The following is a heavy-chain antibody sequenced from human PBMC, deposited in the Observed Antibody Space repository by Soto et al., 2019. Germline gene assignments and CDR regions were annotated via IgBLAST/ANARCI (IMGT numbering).Heavy chain of an antibody. Sequence: GGSLRLSCAAYGFTFSSYGRHGVRQAPGTGLEWVAVISYDGSNKYYADSVKGRFTISRDNSKNTLYLQMTSLRAEDTAVYYCARMELGPLYWGQGTLVTVSS. CDR1: GFTFSSYG. D-gene: IGHD1-26*01. J-gene: IGHJ4*02. CDR3: ARMELGPLY. CDR2: ISYDGSNK. V-gene: IGHV3-30*03.